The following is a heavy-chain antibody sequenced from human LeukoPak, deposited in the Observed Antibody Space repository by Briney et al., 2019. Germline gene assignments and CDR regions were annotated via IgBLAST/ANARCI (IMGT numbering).Heavy chain of an antibody. CDR1: GFTFSSYS. CDR3: VRDLGGRSGH. CDR2: IRSNSDTI. V-gene: IGHV3-48*01. D-gene: IGHD1-26*01. Sequence: GGSLRLSCAASGFTFSSYSMNWVRQAPGKGLEWISYIRSNSDTIYYADSVKGRFTISRDNAENSLYLQMSSLRAEDTAVYYCVRDLGGRSGHWGQGTLVTVSS. J-gene: IGHJ4*02.